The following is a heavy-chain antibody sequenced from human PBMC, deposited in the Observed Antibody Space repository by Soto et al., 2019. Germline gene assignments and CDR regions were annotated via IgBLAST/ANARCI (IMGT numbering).Heavy chain of an antibody. J-gene: IGHJ4*02. CDR3: ARITGSHRDY. Sequence: SGAPALSCTVSSGSISVTNVFWGWACQPPGKGLEWIANIDYSGTAYFSPSLATRVTFHVDTSKNQFSLTLNSVTAADTAFYYCARITGSHRDYWGPGILVTV. CDR2: IDYSGTA. V-gene: IGHV4-39*01. CDR1: SGSISVTNVF. D-gene: IGHD6-19*01.